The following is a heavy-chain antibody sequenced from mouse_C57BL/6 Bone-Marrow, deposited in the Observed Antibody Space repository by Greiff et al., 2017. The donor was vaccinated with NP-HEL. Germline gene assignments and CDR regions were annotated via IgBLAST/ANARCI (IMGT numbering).Heavy chain of an antibody. CDR2: IYPGDGDT. V-gene: IGHV1-80*01. CDR3: ARGAY. J-gene: IGHJ3*01. CDR1: GYAFSSYW. Sequence: VQLHQSGAELVKPGASVKISCKASGYAFSSYWMNWVKQRPGKGLEWIGQIYPGDGDTNYNGKFKDKASLTADKSSRTAFMQLSSLTSEGSAVYVCARGAYWGQGTLVTVSA.